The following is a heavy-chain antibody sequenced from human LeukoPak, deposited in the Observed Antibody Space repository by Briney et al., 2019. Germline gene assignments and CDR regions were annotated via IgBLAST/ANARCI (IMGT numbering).Heavy chain of an antibody. D-gene: IGHD3-9*01. CDR3: AKDQSRYFEWSIVAFDI. CDR2: ISADNVNT. J-gene: IGHJ3*02. Sequence: ASVTVSRKASGYTLSSYGNSWVRQDPGQGRERMGWISADNVNTNYAQKLQGRVTIPTDTSPSTDYMDLGSARAADTRLCYCAKDQSRYFEWSIVAFDIWGERTMVTLSS. CDR1: GYTLSSYG. V-gene: IGHV1-18*01.